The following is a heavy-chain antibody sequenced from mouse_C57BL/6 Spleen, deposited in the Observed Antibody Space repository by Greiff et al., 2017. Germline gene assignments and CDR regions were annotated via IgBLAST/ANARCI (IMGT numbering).Heavy chain of an antibody. CDR1: GYTFTSYG. V-gene: IGHV1-81*01. J-gene: IGHJ4*01. CDR2: IYPRSGNT. D-gene: IGHD4-1*01. CDR3: GPDGTYAMDY. Sequence: QVQLKESGAELARPGASVKLSCKASGYTFTSYGISWVKQRTGQGLEWIGEIYPRSGNTYYNEKFKGKATLTADKSSSTAYMELRSLTSEDSAVYFCGPDGTYAMDYWGQGTSVTVSS.